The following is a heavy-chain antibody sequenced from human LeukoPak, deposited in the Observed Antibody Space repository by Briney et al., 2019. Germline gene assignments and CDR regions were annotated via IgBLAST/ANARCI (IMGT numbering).Heavy chain of an antibody. CDR2: ISSSSSYI. D-gene: IGHD6-19*01. J-gene: IGHJ4*02. CDR1: GFTFSSYS. Sequence: GGSLRLSCAASGFTFSSYSMNWVRQAPGKGLEWVSSISSSSSYIYYADSVKGRFTISRDIAKNSLYLQMNSLRAEDTAVYYCAKDGRSSGPDYFDYWGQGTLVTVSS. CDR3: AKDGRSSGPDYFDY. V-gene: IGHV3-21*04.